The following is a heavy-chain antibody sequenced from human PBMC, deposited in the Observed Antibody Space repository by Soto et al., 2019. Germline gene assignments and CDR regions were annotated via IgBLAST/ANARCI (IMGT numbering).Heavy chain of an antibody. J-gene: IGHJ4*02. CDR2: IYHSGST. V-gene: IGHV4-4*02. D-gene: IGHD2-2*01. CDR1: GDSISSSKW. CDR3: ARKYCDSTSCHYDY. Sequence: QVQLQESGPGLVKPSGTLSLTCAVSGDSISSSKWWNWVRQPPGKGLEWIGEIYHSGSTNYSPSLKSRVTISVDKSKNQFSLNLTSVTAADTAMYYCARKYCDSTSCHYDYWGQGTLVTVSS.